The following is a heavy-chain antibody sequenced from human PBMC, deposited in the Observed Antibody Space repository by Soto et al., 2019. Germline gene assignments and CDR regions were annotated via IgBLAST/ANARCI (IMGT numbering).Heavy chain of an antibody. CDR2: ISSSGSTI. Sequence: GGSLRLSCAASGFTFSSYEMNWVRQAPGKGLEWVSYISSSGSTIYYADSVKGRFTISRDNAKNSLYLQMNSLRAEDTAVYYCAGDLFPRYFDYWGQGTLVTVSS. V-gene: IGHV3-48*03. J-gene: IGHJ4*02. CDR1: GFTFSSYE. CDR3: AGDLFPRYFDY.